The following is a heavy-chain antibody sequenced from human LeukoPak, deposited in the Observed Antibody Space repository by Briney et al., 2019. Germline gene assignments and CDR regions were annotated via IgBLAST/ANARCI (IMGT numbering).Heavy chain of an antibody. V-gene: IGHV4-61*02. Sequence: EPSQTLSLTCIVSGGSISSGSYYWSWIRQPAGKGLEWIGRVFTSGSTDYNPSFKSRVTISVDTSKKQVSLRLSSVTAADTAVYYCARQTGSGLFILPGGQGTLVTVSS. CDR1: GGSISSGSYY. CDR3: ARQTGSGLFILP. CDR2: VFTSGST. D-gene: IGHD3/OR15-3a*01. J-gene: IGHJ4*02.